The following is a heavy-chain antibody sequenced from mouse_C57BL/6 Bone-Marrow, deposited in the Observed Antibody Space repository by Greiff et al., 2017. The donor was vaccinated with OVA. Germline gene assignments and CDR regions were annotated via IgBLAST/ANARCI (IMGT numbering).Heavy chain of an antibody. CDR3: ARHPFYGSSYDFDV. J-gene: IGHJ1*03. V-gene: IGHV5-2*01. CDR2: INSDGGST. Sequence: EVKVVESGGGLVQPGESLKLSCESNEYEFPSHDMSWVRKTPEKRLELVAAINSDGGSTYYPDTMERRFIISRDNTKKTLYLQMSSRRSEDTALYYCARHPFYGSSYDFDVWGTGTTVTVSS. D-gene: IGHD1-1*01. CDR1: EYEFPSHD.